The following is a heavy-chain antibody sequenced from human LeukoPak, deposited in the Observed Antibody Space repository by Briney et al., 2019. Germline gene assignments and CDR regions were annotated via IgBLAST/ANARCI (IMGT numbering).Heavy chain of an antibody. CDR2: IKQDGSEK. D-gene: IGHD5-18*01. J-gene: IGHJ4*02. Sequence: GGSLRLSCAASGFTFSRYWMSWVRQAPGKGLEWVANIKQDGSEKYYVDSVKGRFTISRDNAKNSLYLQMNSLRAEDTAVYFCARDGGYSYGYTNFDYWGQGTLVTVSS. CDR3: ARDGGYSYGYTNFDY. CDR1: GFTFSRYW. V-gene: IGHV3-7*01.